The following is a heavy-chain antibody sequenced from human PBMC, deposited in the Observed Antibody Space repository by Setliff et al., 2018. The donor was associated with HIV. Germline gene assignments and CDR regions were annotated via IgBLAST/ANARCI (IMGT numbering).Heavy chain of an antibody. Sequence: PSETLSLTCAVSGFSINSGYYWGWIRQPPGKGLEWIGSIYYSGNTYLNPSLKSRLTISVDTSQNQFSLRLSSVTAADTAVYYCARDPGGYQAYFDYWGQGTLVTVSS. J-gene: IGHJ4*02. CDR2: IYYSGNT. D-gene: IGHD3-22*01. CDR3: ARDPGGYQAYFDY. CDR1: GFSINSGYY. V-gene: IGHV4-38-2*02.